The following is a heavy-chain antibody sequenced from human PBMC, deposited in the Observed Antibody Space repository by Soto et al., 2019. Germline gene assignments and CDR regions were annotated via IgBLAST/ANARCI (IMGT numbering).Heavy chain of an antibody. J-gene: IGHJ4*02. V-gene: IGHV3-33*06. CDR3: GKDIRPGSIDY. D-gene: IGHD1-1*01. CDR1: GYSITNHG. CDR2: IWSHGTDQ. Sequence: GGSLRLSCAASGYSITNHGMHWVRQAPGKGLEWVALIWSHGTDQYYADSVKGRFTVSRDTSTNTVYLQMNSLRAEDTARYYCGKDIRPGSIDYWGQGTLVTVSS.